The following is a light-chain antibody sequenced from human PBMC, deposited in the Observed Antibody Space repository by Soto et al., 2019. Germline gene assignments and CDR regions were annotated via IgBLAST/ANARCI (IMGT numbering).Light chain of an antibody. CDR1: QTSSTW. V-gene: IGKV1-5*01. Sequence: ITMTQSPSTLSTYVGDRVTITFRASQTSSTWVAWYQQKPGKAPKPLIHDASSLESGVPSRFSGSGSGTEFTPTISSLQPDDFATYHCQQYKSYWTFGQGTKVDIK. CDR2: DAS. J-gene: IGKJ1*01. CDR3: QQYKSYWT.